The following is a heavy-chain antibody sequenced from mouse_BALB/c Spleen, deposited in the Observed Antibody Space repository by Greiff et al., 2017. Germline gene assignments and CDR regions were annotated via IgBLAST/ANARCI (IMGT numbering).Heavy chain of an antibody. D-gene: IGHD4-1*01. Sequence: EVQLLESGPGLVKPSQSLSLTCTVTGYSITSDYAWNWIRQFPGNKLEWMGYISYSGSTSYNPSLKSRISITRDTSKNQFFLQLNSATTEDTATYYCARSNWGFDYWGQGTTLTVSS. CDR3: ARSNWGFDY. CDR2: ISYSGST. V-gene: IGHV3-2*02. CDR1: GYSITSDYA. J-gene: IGHJ2*01.